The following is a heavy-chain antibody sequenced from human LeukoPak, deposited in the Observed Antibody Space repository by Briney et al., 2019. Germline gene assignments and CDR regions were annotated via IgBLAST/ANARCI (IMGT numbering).Heavy chain of an antibody. Sequence: SQTLSLTCTVSGGSISSGGYYWSWLRQYPGKGLEWIGYIYYSGSTYYNPSLKSRVIISIDTSKNQFSLKLSSVTAADTAVYYCARAEADQNNWFDPWGQGTPVTVS. CDR3: ARAEADQNNWFDP. J-gene: IGHJ5*02. D-gene: IGHD6-13*01. CDR1: GGSISSGGYY. V-gene: IGHV4-31*03. CDR2: IYYSGST.